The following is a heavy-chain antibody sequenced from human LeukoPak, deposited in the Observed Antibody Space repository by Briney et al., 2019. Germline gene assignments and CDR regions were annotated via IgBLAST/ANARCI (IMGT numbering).Heavy chain of an antibody. CDR2: ISRSSSYI. V-gene: IGHV3-21*01. CDR3: AREESTSYGYGRAFDI. J-gene: IGHJ3*02. D-gene: IGHD5-18*01. Sequence: GGSLRLSCAASGFTFSSYSMNGVRQPPGKGLEGGASISRSSSYIYYADSVKGRFTISRDNAKNSLYLQMHSLRAEDTAVYYCAREESTSYGYGRAFDIWGQGTMVTVSS. CDR1: GFTFSSYS.